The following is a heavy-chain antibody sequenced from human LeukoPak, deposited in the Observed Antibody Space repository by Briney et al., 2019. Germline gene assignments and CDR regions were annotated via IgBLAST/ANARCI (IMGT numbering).Heavy chain of an antibody. CDR3: ARWGATGYGDY. J-gene: IGHJ4*02. Sequence: GGSLRLSCAASGFTFSSYAMSWVRQAPGKGLEWVSYISDSSSTIYYADSVKGRLTISRDNAKNSLYLQMNSLRAEDTAVYYCARWGATGYGDYWGQGTLVTVSS. CDR2: ISDSSSTI. V-gene: IGHV3-48*04. CDR1: GFTFSSYA. D-gene: IGHD3-9*01.